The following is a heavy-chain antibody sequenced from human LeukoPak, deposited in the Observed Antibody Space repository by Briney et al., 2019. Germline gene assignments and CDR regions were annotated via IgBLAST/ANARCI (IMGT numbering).Heavy chain of an antibody. CDR1: VYTFTGYY. D-gene: IGHD6-13*01. J-gene: IGHJ4*02. Sequence: ASVKVSCKASVYTFTGYYMHWVRQAPGQGLEWMGWINPNSGGTNYAQKFQGRVTLTSDTSISTVYMELSRLRSDDTAVYYCAREWDSSSWYDYWGQGSLVTVSS. CDR3: AREWDSSSWYDY. CDR2: INPNSGGT. V-gene: IGHV1-2*02.